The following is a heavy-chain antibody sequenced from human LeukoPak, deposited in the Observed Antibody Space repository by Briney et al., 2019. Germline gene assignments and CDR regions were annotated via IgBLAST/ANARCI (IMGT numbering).Heavy chain of an antibody. Sequence: NPGGSLRLSCAASGFTFSDYYMSWIRQAPGKGLEWVSYISSSGSTIYYADSVKGRFTISRDNAKNSLYLQMNSLRAEDTAVYYCARFYDFWSGYYNWFDPWGQGTLVTVSS. CDR1: GFTFSDYY. V-gene: IGHV3-11*04. CDR3: ARFYDFWSGYYNWFDP. J-gene: IGHJ5*02. CDR2: ISSSGSTI. D-gene: IGHD3-3*01.